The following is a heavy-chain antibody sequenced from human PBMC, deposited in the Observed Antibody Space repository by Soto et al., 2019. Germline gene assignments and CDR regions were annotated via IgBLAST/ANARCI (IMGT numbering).Heavy chain of an antibody. J-gene: IGHJ4*02. CDR1: GGSFSGYY. V-gene: IGHV4-34*01. Sequence: QVQLQQWGAGLLKPSETLSLTCAVYGGSFSGYYWSWIRQPPGKGLEWIGEINHSGSTNYNPSPKSRVTISVDTSKNQFSLKLSSVTAADTAVYYCARGQMEDIVVVPAAIIPAPFDYWGQGTLVTVSS. CDR3: ARGQMEDIVVVPAAIIPAPFDY. CDR2: INHSGST. D-gene: IGHD2-2*02.